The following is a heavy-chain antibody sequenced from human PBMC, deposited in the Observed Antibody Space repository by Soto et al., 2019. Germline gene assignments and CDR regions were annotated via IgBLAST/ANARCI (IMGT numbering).Heavy chain of an antibody. CDR3: AKESFGGYASYYYYYGMDV. D-gene: IGHD5-12*01. J-gene: IGHJ6*02. Sequence: PGGSLRLSCAASGFTFSSYAMSWVRQAPGKGLEWVSAISGSGGSTYYADSVKGRFTISRDNSKNTLYLQMNSLRAEDTAVYYCAKESFGGYASYYYYYGMDVWGQGTTVTVSS. CDR1: GFTFSSYA. V-gene: IGHV3-23*01. CDR2: ISGSGGST.